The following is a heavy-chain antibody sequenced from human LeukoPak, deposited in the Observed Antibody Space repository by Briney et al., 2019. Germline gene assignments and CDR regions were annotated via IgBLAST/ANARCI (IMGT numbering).Heavy chain of an antibody. J-gene: IGHJ4*02. CDR1: GGSISSGGYS. Sequence: SETLSLTCAVSGGSISSGGYSWSWIRQPPGKGLEWIGYIYHSGSTYYNPSLKSRVTISVDTSKNQFSLKLSSVTAADTAVYYCARGRAMVIYWGQGTLVTVSS. D-gene: IGHD5-18*01. V-gene: IGHV4-30-2*01. CDR3: ARGRAMVIY. CDR2: IYHSGST.